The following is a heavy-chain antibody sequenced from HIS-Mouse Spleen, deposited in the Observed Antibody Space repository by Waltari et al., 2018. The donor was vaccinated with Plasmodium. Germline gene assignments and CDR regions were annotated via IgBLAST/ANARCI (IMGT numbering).Heavy chain of an antibody. CDR2: IYYSGST. D-gene: IGHD6-13*01. CDR3: ARSIAATVTFYFDY. Sequence: QLQLQESGPGLVKPSETLSLTCTVSGGSISSSSYYWGWIRQPPGKGLEWIGSIYYSGSTYYNPSLKSRVNISVDTSKNQFSLKLSSVTAADTAVYYCARSIAATVTFYFDYWGQGTLVTVSS. J-gene: IGHJ4*02. CDR1: GGSISSSSYY. V-gene: IGHV4-39*07.